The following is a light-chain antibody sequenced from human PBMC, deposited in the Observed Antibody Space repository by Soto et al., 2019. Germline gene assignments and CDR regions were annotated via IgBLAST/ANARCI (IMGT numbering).Light chain of an antibody. V-gene: IGLV1-51*02. CDR2: ENN. J-gene: IGLJ2*01. Sequence: QSVLTQPPSVSAAPGQKVTISCSGSSSNIGNNYVAWYQQLLGAAPKLLIYENNKRPSGIPDRFSGSKSGTSATLDITGLQTGDEADYYCGAWDNSLTGGVFGGVTKLTVL. CDR3: GAWDNSLTGGV. CDR1: SSNIGNNY.